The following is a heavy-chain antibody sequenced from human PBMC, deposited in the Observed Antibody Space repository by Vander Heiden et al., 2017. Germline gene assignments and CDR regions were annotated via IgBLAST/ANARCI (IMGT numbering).Heavy chain of an antibody. J-gene: IGHJ6*02. CDR2: ISAYNGKT. CDR3: ARDSGDDRPAYYGMDV. Sequence: QVQLVQSGAEVKKPGASVKVSCKASGYTLTSYGISWVRQAPGQGLEGMGWISAYNGKTNYAQKRQGRVTMTTDTSTSTADMELRSLRSEETAVYYCARDSGDDRPAYYGMDVWGQGTTVTVSS. V-gene: IGHV1-18*01. CDR1: GYTLTSYG. D-gene: IGHD5-12*01.